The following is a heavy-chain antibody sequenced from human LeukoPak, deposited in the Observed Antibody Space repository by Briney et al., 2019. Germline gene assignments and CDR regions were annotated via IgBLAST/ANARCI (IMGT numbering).Heavy chain of an antibody. J-gene: IGHJ3*02. CDR3: AREVREYQWRKPQNAFDI. V-gene: IGHV4-59*01. D-gene: IGHD6-19*01. CDR1: GGSISSYY. Sequence: NPSETLSLTCTVSGGSISSYYWSWIRQPPGKGLEWIGYIYYSGSTNYNPSLKSRVTISVDTSKNQFSLKLSSVTAADTAVYYCAREVREYQWRKPQNAFDIWGQGTMVTVSS. CDR2: IYYSGST.